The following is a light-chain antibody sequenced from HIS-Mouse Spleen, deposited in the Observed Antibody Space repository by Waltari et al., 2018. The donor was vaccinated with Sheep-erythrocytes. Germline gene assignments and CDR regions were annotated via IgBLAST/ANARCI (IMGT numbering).Light chain of an antibody. J-gene: IGLJ2*01. CDR1: NSGDKY. CDR3: QAWDSSTVV. Sequence: SYDLTQPPPVSVSPGQTARITCSGDNSGDKYACWYQQKPGQSPVLVIYQDSKRPSGIPERFSGSNSGNTATLTISGTQAMDEADYYCQAWDSSTVVFGGGTKLTVL. CDR2: QDS. V-gene: IGLV3-1*01.